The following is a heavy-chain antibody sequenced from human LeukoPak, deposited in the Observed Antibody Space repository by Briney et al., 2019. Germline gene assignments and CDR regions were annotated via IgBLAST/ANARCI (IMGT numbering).Heavy chain of an antibody. J-gene: IGHJ4*02. D-gene: IGHD3-22*01. V-gene: IGHV1-18*01. CDR3: ARDLGWRDSSGSSDY. CDR1: GYTFTSYG. CDR2: ISAYNGNT. Sequence: GSPVKVSCKASGYTFTSYGISWVRQAPGQGLEWMGWISAYNGNTNYAQKLQGRVTMTTDTSTSTAYMELRSLRSDDTAVYYCARDLGWRDSSGSSDYWGQGTLVTVSS.